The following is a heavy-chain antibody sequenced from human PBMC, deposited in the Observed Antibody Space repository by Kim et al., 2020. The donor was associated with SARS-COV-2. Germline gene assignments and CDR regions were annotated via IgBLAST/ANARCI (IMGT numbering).Heavy chain of an antibody. Sequence: GGSLRLSCEASGFTFGDYAMPWVRQAPGKGLEWVSGITWNGDAIDYADSVKGRFTISRDNAKNSLFLQMNNLRADDTALYYCAKDNCRQPYFFYCGMDI. V-gene: IGHV3-9*01. CDR2: ITWNGDAI. CDR1: GFTFGDYA. J-gene: IGHJ6*03. D-gene: IGHD3-9*01. CDR3: AKDNCRQPYFFYCGMDI.